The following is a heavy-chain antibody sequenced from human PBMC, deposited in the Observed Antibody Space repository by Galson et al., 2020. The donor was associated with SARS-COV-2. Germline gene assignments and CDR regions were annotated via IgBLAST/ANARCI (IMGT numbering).Heavy chain of an antibody. J-gene: IGHJ4*02. D-gene: IGHD3-10*01. CDR2: IYPGDSDT. CDR3: AIQMLYGSGSYYYFDY. Sequence: GESLKISCKGSGYSFTSYWIGWVRQMPGKGLEWMGIIYPGDSDTRYSPSFQGQVTISADKSISTAYLQWSSLKASDTAMYYCAIQMLYGSGSYYYFDYWGQGTLVTVSS. CDR1: GYSFTSYW. V-gene: IGHV5-51*01.